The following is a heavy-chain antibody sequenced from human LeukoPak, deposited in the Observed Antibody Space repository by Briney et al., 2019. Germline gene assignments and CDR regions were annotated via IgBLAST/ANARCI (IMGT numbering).Heavy chain of an antibody. CDR3: ARKYCSSVRCYDYFDY. Sequence: SETLSLTCTVSGGSISSYYWSWIRQPPGKGLEWIGHIYASGNTNYNPSLKSRVTISVDTPKNQFSLRLSSVTAADTALYYCARKYCSSVRCYDYFDYWGQGTLVTVSS. D-gene: IGHD2-2*01. J-gene: IGHJ4*02. V-gene: IGHV4-4*09. CDR1: GGSISSYY. CDR2: IYASGNT.